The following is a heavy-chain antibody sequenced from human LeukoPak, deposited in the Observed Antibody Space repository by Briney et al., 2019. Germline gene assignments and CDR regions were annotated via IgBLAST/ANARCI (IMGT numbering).Heavy chain of an antibody. J-gene: IGHJ3*02. CDR1: GFTFSDFA. V-gene: IGHV3-23*01. Sequence: GGSLRLCCAASGFTFSDFAMSWVRQAPGKGLEWVSSIGAADTYYADSVKGRFTISRDNSKNTSYLQLNSLRADDTAVYYCAKNWGPFDMRGQGTMVTVSS. CDR3: AKNWGPFDM. CDR2: IGAADT. D-gene: IGHD3-16*01.